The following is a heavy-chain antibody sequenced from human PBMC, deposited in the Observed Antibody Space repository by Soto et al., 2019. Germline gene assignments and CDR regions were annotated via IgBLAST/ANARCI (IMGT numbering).Heavy chain of an antibody. CDR1: GYTFTSYG. V-gene: IGHV1-18*01. J-gene: IGHJ6*02. D-gene: IGHD3-22*01. CDR3: ARDGRYYYDSSGYLPYYYGMDV. Sequence: ASVKVSCKASGYTFTSYGISWVRQAPGQGLEWMGWISAYNGNTNYAQKLQGRVTMTTDTSTSTAYMELRSLRSDDTAVYYCARDGRYYYDSSGYLPYYYGMDVWGQGTTVTVSS. CDR2: ISAYNGNT.